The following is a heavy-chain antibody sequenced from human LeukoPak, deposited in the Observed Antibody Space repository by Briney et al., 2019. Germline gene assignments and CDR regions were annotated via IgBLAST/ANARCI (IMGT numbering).Heavy chain of an antibody. CDR1: GFTFSSYS. D-gene: IGHD2-15*01. V-gene: IGHV3-48*02. J-gene: IGHJ4*02. Sequence: GSLRLSCAASGFTFSSYSMNWVRQAPGKGLEWVSYISTSSGTIYYADSVRGRFTISRDNAKNSLYLQMNSLRDEDTAVYYCARDRGYCSGGSCYTYYFDYWGQGTLVTVSS. CDR3: ARDRGYCSGGSCYTYYFDY. CDR2: ISTSSGTI.